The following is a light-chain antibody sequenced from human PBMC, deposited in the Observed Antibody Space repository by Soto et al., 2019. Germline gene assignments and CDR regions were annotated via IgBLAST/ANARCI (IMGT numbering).Light chain of an antibody. V-gene: IGKV1-9*01. Sequence: DIQLTQSPSFLSASVGDTVTITCRASQAIDNYLAWYQHAPGKAPRLLIYAAYTLQSGVPKRFSGSGSGTAFSLTISSLQPEDFASYYCQLLNDSPPVTFAQGTRLEVK. CDR3: QLLNDSPPVT. CDR2: AAY. CDR1: QAIDNY. J-gene: IGKJ5*01.